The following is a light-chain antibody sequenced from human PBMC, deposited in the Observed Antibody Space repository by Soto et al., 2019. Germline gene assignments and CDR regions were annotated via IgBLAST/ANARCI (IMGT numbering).Light chain of an antibody. CDR2: SNN. V-gene: IGLV1-44*01. CDR1: SSNIGSNT. Sequence: QSVLTQPPSASXXPGQRVTISCSGSSSNIGSNTVNWYQQLPGTAPKLLIYSNNQRPSGVPDRFSGSKSGTSASLAISGLQSEDEADYYCAAWDDSLNGVVFGGGTKVTVL. CDR3: AAWDDSLNGVV. J-gene: IGLJ2*01.